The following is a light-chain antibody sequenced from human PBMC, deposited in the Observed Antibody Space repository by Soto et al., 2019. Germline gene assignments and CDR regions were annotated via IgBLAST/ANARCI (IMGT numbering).Light chain of an antibody. CDR2: EAS. J-gene: IGKJ3*01. CDR3: QQYGRSSGFA. CDR1: QTVDSNY. V-gene: IGKV3-20*01. Sequence: EIVLTQSPGTLSLSPGERATLSCRASQTVDSNYLAWYQQKLGQAPRLLIYEASSRATGIPDRFSGSGSGTDFTLTISRLEPEDFAVYSCQQYGRSSGFAFGPGTRVDI.